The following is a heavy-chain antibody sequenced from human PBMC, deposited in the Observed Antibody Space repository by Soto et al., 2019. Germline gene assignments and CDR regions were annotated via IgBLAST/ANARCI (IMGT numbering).Heavy chain of an antibody. J-gene: IGHJ5*01. CDR2: INPNTGDT. V-gene: IGHV1-2*02. D-gene: IGHD3-10*01. CDR3: ARKSLYGSGSSFDF. Sequence: QVQLVQSGAEVKKPGASVRVSCKASGYTFTDYYMHWVRQAPGQGLEWMAWINPNTGDTKYDQKLQGRVTVTRDTSNRILYMELSSLRSDDTAIYYCARKSLYGSGSSFDFWGQGTLVTVSS. CDR1: GYTFTDYY.